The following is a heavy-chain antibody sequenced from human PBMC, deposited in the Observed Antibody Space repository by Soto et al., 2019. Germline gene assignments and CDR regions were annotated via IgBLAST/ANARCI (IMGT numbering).Heavy chain of an antibody. Sequence: GGSLRLSCAASGFTFSNAWMSWVRQAPGKGLEWVGRIKSKTDGGTTDYAAPVKGRFTISRDDSKNTLYLQMNSLKTEDTAVYYCTTDVIDIVVVVAATPVDYWGQGTLVTVSS. D-gene: IGHD2-15*01. CDR1: GFTFSNAW. J-gene: IGHJ4*02. CDR2: IKSKTDGGTT. V-gene: IGHV3-15*01. CDR3: TTDVIDIVVVVAATPVDY.